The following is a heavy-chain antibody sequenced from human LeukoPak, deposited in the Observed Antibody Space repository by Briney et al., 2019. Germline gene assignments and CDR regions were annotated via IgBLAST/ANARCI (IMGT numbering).Heavy chain of an antibody. CDR1: GFTFSSYS. D-gene: IGHD3-10*01. Sequence: MSGGSLRLSCAASGFTFSSYSMNWVRQAPGKGLEWVSSISSSSSYIYYADSVKGRFTISRDNAKNSLYLQMNSLRAEDTAVYYCARGQAEAVWFGESTGRGRPYWGQGTLVTVSS. CDR3: ARGQAEAVWFGESTGRGRPY. V-gene: IGHV3-21*01. J-gene: IGHJ4*02. CDR2: ISSSSSYI.